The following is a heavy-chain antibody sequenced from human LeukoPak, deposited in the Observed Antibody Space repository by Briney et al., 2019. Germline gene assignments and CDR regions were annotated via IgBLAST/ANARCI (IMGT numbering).Heavy chain of an antibody. CDR3: ARGALRNWFDP. Sequence: SETLSLTCSVSGGSITSYYWSWIRQPPGKGLEWIGSVYYTGSTDYSPSLKSRVTISVDTSKNQFSQKLSSVTAADTAVYYCARGALRNWFDPWGQGILVTVSS. J-gene: IGHJ5*02. D-gene: IGHD5/OR15-5a*01. CDR2: VYYTGST. CDR1: GGSITSYY. V-gene: IGHV4-59*01.